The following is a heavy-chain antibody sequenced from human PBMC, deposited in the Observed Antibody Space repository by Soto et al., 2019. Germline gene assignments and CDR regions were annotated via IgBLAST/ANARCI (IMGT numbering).Heavy chain of an antibody. Sequence: QVQLQESGPGLVKPSGTLSLTCAVSGDSINSTDWWNWVRQSPGKGLEWIGEIYHGGNIYYNPSLKSRVTISMDKSKNQFSLNLFYVTAADTAVYYCARDHAYSAYWAFDYWGQGALVTVSS. V-gene: IGHV4-4*02. CDR2: IYHGGNI. D-gene: IGHD3-16*01. J-gene: IGHJ4*02. CDR1: GDSINSTDW. CDR3: ARDHAYSAYWAFDY.